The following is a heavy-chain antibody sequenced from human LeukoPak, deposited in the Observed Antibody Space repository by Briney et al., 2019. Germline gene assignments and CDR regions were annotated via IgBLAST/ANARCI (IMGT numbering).Heavy chain of an antibody. CDR1: GYTFTDYY. CDR2: INPNSGET. D-gene: IGHD4-11*01. CDR3: ATDRDYSNTERGFDY. V-gene: IGHV1-2*02. J-gene: IGHJ4*02. Sequence: ASVKVSCKTSGYTFTDYYIHWVRPAPGQGLEWMGWINPNSGETNSAQKFQGRVTMTGDTAIRTAYMALSRLTSDDTAVYYCATDRDYSNTERGFDYWGQGTLVTVSS.